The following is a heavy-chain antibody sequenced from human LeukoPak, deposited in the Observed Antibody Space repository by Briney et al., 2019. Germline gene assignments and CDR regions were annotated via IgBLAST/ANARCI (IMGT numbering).Heavy chain of an antibody. V-gene: IGHV4-39*01. Sequence: SETLSLTCTVSGGSIGSSSYYWGWIRQPPGKGLEWIGSIYYSGSTYYNPSLKSRVTISVDTSKNRFSLRLSSVTAADTAVYYCARRDYGSGSYYPFDYWGQGTLVTVSS. CDR3: ARRDYGSGSYYPFDY. CDR2: IYYSGST. D-gene: IGHD3-10*01. J-gene: IGHJ4*02. CDR1: GGSIGSSSYY.